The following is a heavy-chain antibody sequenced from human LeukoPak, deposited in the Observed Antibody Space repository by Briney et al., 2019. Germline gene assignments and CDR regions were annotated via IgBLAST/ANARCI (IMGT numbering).Heavy chain of an antibody. CDR1: GFTFDDYA. Sequence: GGSLRLSCAASGFTFDDYAMHWVRHAPGKGLEWVSGISWNSGSIGYADSVKGRFTISRDNAKNSLYLQMNSLRAEDTALYYCAKDLEWELRGWGFDYWGQGTLVTVSS. V-gene: IGHV3-9*01. CDR3: AKDLEWELRGWGFDY. D-gene: IGHD1-26*01. CDR2: ISWNSGSI. J-gene: IGHJ4*02.